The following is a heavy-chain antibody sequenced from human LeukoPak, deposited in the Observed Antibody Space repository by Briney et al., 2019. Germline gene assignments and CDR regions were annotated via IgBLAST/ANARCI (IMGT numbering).Heavy chain of an antibody. D-gene: IGHD6-13*01. V-gene: IGHV3-23*01. CDR2: ISGSGST. CDR3: ARERVGGSSWYRAQNWFDP. CDR1: GFTFSSYA. J-gene: IGHJ5*02. Sequence: GGSLRLSCAASGFTFSSYAMSWVRQAPGKGLEWVSTISGSGSTYYADSVKGRFTISRDNSKNTLYLQMNSLRAEDTAVYYCARERVGGSSWYRAQNWFDPWGQGTLVTVSS.